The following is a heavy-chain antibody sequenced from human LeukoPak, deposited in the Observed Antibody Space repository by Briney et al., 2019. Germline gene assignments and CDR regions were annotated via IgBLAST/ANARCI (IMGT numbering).Heavy chain of an antibody. V-gene: IGHV3-30*03. Sequence: GRSLRLSCAASGFTFSSYGMHWVRQAPGKGLEWVAVISYDGSNKYYADSVKGRFTISRDNAKNTLYLQMNSLRAEDTAVYYCARPSAAGPLFDYWGQGTLVTVSS. CDR1: GFTFSSYG. CDR3: ARPSAAGPLFDY. CDR2: ISYDGSNK. D-gene: IGHD6-13*01. J-gene: IGHJ4*02.